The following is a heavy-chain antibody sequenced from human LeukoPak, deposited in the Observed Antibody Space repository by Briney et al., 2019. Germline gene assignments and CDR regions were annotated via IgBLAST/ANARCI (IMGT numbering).Heavy chain of an antibody. V-gene: IGHV4-34*01. CDR3: ARNVLLWFGEFNYYYGMDV. Sequence: SETLSLTCAVHGGSFSGYYWSWIPQPPGKGLEWRGEINHSGSTNYNPSLKSRVTISVDTSKNQFSLKLSSVTAADTAVYYCARNVLLWFGEFNYYYGMDVWGQGTTVTVSS. J-gene: IGHJ6*02. D-gene: IGHD3-10*01. CDR1: GGSFSGYY. CDR2: INHSGST.